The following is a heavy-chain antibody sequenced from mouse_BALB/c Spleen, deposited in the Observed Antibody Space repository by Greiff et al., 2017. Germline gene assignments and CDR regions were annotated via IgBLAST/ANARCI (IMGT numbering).Heavy chain of an antibody. D-gene: IGHD1-1*01. CDR1: GYTFTDYW. J-gene: IGHJ4*01. Sequence: QVHVKQPGAELVMPGASVKMSCKASGYTFTDYWMHWVKQRPGQGLEWIGAIDTSDSYTSYNQKFKGKATLTVDESSSTAYMQLSSLTSEDSAVYYCASLYYYGSKGSMDYWGQGTSVTVSS. V-gene: IGHV1-69*01. CDR3: ASLYYYGSKGSMDY. CDR2: IDTSDSYT.